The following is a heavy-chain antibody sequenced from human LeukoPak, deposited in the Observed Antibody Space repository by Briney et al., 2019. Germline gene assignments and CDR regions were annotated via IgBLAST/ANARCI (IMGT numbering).Heavy chain of an antibody. D-gene: IGHD6-6*01. V-gene: IGHV3-21*01. CDR3: ASPNPRIAARPYYYYYMDV. CDR1: GFTFSNYN. Sequence: GGSLRLSCAGSGFTFSNYNMNWVRQTPGKGLEWVSSISSGSSSIYYADSVKGRFTISRDNAKNSLYLQMNSLRAEDTAVYYCASPNPRIAARPYYYYYMDVWGKGTTVTVSS. J-gene: IGHJ6*03. CDR2: ISSGSSSI.